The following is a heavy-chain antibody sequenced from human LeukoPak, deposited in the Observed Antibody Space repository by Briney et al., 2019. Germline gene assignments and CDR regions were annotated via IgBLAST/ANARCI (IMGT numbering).Heavy chain of an antibody. CDR1: GGSISSSSYY. Sequence: SETLSLTCTVSGGSISSSSYYWGWIRQPPGKGLEWIGSIYYSGSTYYNPSLKSRVTISVDTSKNQFSLKLSSVTAADTAVYYCATGQGRWLQYYYMDVWGKGTTVTISS. D-gene: IGHD5-24*01. CDR3: ATGQGRWLQYYYMDV. V-gene: IGHV4-39*07. J-gene: IGHJ6*03. CDR2: IYYSGST.